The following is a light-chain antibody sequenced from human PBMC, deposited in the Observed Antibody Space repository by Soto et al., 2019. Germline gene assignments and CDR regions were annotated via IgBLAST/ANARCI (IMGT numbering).Light chain of an antibody. CDR1: QSINGW. J-gene: IGKJ1*01. CDR2: KAS. CDR3: QEYNRYWT. V-gene: IGKV1-5*03. Sequence: DIRMTQSPSTLSASVGDRVTITCRASQSINGWLAWYPQKPGKAPKLLIYKASSLESGVPSRFSGSGSGTEFTLTVSSLQPDDFATYYCQEYNRYWTFGQGTKVEIK.